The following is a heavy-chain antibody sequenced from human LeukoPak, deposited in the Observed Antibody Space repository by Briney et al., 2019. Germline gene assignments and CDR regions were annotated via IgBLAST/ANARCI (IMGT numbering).Heavy chain of an antibody. Sequence: GGSLRLSCAASGFTFSDYYMSWIRQAPGKGLEWVGRIKSKTDGGTTDYAAPVKGRFTISRDDSKNTLYLQMNSLKTEDTAVYYCTTHWGYCSSTSCYSLYYYYYYMDVWGKGTTVTVSS. J-gene: IGHJ6*03. CDR1: GFTFSDYY. D-gene: IGHD2-2*01. CDR2: IKSKTDGGTT. CDR3: TTHWGYCSSTSCYSLYYYYYYMDV. V-gene: IGHV3-15*01.